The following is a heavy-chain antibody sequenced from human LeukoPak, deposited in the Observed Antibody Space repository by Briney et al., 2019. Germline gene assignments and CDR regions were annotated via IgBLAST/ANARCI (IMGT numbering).Heavy chain of an antibody. CDR2: IYAGDSDT. V-gene: IGHV5-51*01. CDR3: ARPHYYDSSGYYFDY. D-gene: IGHD3-22*01. J-gene: IGHJ4*02. Sequence: GKSLKISCKGSGYSFTSYWIGWVRQMPGKGLEWMGIIYAGDSDTRYSPSFQGQVTISADKSISTAYLQWSSLKASDTAMYYCARPHYYDSSGYYFDYWGQGTLLTVSS. CDR1: GYSFTSYW.